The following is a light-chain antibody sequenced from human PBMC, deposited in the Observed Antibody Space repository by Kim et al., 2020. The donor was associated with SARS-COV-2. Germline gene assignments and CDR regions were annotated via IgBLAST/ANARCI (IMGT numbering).Light chain of an antibody. CDR3: SSYRNTNTWV. Sequence: SALTQPASVSGSPGQSITISCTGTSSDVGGYNYVSWYQQHPGKAPKLMIYDVNKWPSGVSNRFSGSKSGNTASLTISGLQAEDEAEYYCSSYRNTNTWVFGGGTQLTVL. V-gene: IGLV2-14*01. CDR1: SSDVGGYNY. J-gene: IGLJ3*02. CDR2: DVN.